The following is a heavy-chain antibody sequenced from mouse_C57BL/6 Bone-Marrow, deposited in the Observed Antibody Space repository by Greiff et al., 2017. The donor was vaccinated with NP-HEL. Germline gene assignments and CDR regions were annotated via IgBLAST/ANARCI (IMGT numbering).Heavy chain of an antibody. CDR2: IRLKSDNYAT. Sequence: EVKLMESGGGLVQPGGSMKLSCVASGFTFSNYWMNWVRQSPEKGLEWVAQIRLKSDNYATHYAESVKGRFTISRDDSKSSVYLQMNNLRAEDTGIYYCTAYGYDVGYFDVWGTGTTVTVSS. D-gene: IGHD2-2*01. J-gene: IGHJ1*03. CDR1: GFTFSNYW. V-gene: IGHV6-3*01. CDR3: TAYGYDVGYFDV.